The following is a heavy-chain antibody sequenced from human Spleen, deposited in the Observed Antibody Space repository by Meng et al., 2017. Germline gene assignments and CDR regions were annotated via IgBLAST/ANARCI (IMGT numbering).Heavy chain of an antibody. D-gene: IGHD3-10*01. CDR3: AKGGGSGRTYYFED. CDR2: ISSSGDSI. Sequence: GESLKISCAASGFTFSDYYMSWIRQAPGKGLEWISYISSSGDSISYADSVKGRFTISRDNVENTVYLQINSLRAEDTAVYYCAKGGGSGRTYYFEDWGQGTLVTVSS. V-gene: IGHV3-11*01. CDR1: GFTFSDYY. J-gene: IGHJ4*02.